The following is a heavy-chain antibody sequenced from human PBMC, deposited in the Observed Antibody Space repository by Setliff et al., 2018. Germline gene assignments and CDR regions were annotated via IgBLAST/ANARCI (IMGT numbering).Heavy chain of an antibody. CDR3: AREVYCSGGRCCVGILHYYYYYMDV. Sequence: ASVKVSCKASGYTFKTYGFTWVRQAPGQGLEWMGWISPYNGNTNSAQKFQGRVTMTTDTSTSTAYMELKSLIYDDTAVYYCAREVYCSGGRCCVGILHYYYYYMDVWGKGTTVTVSS. CDR2: ISPYNGNT. J-gene: IGHJ6*03. V-gene: IGHV1-18*01. D-gene: IGHD2-15*01. CDR1: GYTFKTYG.